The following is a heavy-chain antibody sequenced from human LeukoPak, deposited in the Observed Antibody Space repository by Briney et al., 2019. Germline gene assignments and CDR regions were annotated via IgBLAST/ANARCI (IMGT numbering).Heavy chain of an antibody. V-gene: IGHV1-18*04. J-gene: IGHJ4*02. D-gene: IGHD6-19*01. CDR3: ARDPSNSSGRYVLFDY. CDR2: ISGYNGDT. CDR1: GYTFTSYY. Sequence: GASVKVSCKASGYTFTSYYMHWVRQAPGQGLEWMGWISGYNGDTNYAQKLQGRVTMTTDTSTTTAYMELRSLTSDDTAVYYCARDPSNSSGRYVLFDYWGQGTLVTVSS.